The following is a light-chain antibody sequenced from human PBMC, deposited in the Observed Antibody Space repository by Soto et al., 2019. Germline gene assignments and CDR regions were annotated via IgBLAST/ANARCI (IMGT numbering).Light chain of an antibody. CDR1: ETFSVRY. J-gene: IGKJ1*01. CDR2: GAS. Sequence: EIVLTQSPGTLSLSPGERATLSCRASETFSVRYLAWYQQKPGQAPRLLIYGASTRATGIPARFSGSGSGTDFTLTISRLEPEDFAVYYCQQYGSSPWTFGQGTKVDIK. V-gene: IGKV3-20*01. CDR3: QQYGSSPWT.